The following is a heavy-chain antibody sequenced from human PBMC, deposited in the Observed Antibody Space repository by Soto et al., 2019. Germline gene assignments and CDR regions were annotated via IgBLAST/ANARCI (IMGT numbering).Heavy chain of an antibody. J-gene: IGHJ4*02. Sequence: EVXLLXSGGGLVQPGGSXXLSCAASGFSFSXYAMVWVXQAPGKGLEWVSVISARGGSLYFADSVKGRFTISRDNSKNVXSLEMNXXXAXDTXXXXXXXGSIEXSASVDNWGQGTLVVVSS. V-gene: IGHV3-23*01. CDR3: XXGSIEXSASVDN. D-gene: IGHD1-26*01. CDR1: GFSFSXYA. CDR2: ISARGGSL.